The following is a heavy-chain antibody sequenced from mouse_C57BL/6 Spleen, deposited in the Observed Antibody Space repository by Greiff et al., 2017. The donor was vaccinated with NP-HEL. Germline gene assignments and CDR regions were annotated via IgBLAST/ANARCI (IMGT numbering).Heavy chain of an antibody. CDR3: TRGFTTVAHFDY. V-gene: IGHV1-5*01. D-gene: IGHD1-1*01. CDR2: IYPGNSDT. J-gene: IGHJ2*01. CDR1: GYTFTSYW. Sequence: EVQGVESGTVLARPGASVKMSCKTSGYTFTSYWMHWVKQRPGQGLEWIGAIYPGNSDTSYNQKFKGKAKLTAVTSASTAYMELSSLTNEDSAVYYCTRGFTTVAHFDYWGQGTTLTVSS.